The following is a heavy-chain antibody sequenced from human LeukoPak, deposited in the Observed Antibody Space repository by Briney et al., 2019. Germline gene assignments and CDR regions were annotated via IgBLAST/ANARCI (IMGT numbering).Heavy chain of an antibody. CDR1: GGSFSGHY. J-gene: IGHJ6*03. Sequence: PSETLSLTCAVYGGSFSGHYWTWIRQPPGKGLQWIGEVNDRGSTNYNPSLKSRLTISEDKSKKQFSLRLPSVTAADTAVYYCARGVVSGRFGDYCYYMDVWGKGTTVTVSS. CDR3: ARGVVSGRFGDYCYYMDV. CDR2: VNDRGST. D-gene: IGHD3-16*01. V-gene: IGHV4-34*01.